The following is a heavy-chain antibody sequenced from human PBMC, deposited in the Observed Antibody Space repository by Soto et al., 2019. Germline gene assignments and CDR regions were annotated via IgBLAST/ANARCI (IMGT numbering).Heavy chain of an antibody. D-gene: IGHD6-19*01. CDR2: INAGNGNT. Sequence: QVQLVQSGAEEKKPGASVKVSCKASGYTFTGYAMHWVRQAPGQRLEWMGWINAGNGNTKYSQKFQGRVTITRDPSASAAYMELSSLSSEDTAVYYCARAAAVAADFDYWGQGTLVTVSS. J-gene: IGHJ4*02. CDR3: ARAAAVAADFDY. V-gene: IGHV1-3*05. CDR1: GYTFTGYA.